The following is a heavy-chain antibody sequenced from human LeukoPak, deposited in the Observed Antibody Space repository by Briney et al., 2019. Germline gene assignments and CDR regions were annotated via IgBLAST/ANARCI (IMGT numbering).Heavy chain of an antibody. D-gene: IGHD6-19*01. Sequence: PGGSLILSCAASGFIFSNYAMSWVRQVPGRGLEWVSTISSRGDSTYVADSMKGRFTISRDNSKNSLYLQMSTVRAEDTAVYYCVKGPRPDITVAHTVKNWGQEPLVTFS. J-gene: IGHJ4*02. CDR1: GFIFSNYA. CDR2: ISSRGDST. V-gene: IGHV3-23*01. CDR3: VKGPRPDITVAHTVKN.